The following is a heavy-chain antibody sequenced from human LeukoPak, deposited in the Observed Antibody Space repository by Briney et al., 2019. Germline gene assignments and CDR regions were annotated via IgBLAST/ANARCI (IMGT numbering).Heavy chain of an antibody. Sequence: GASVKVSCKASGYTFTGYYMHWVRQAPGQGLEWMGWISPNRGDTNYAQKFKGRVTMTTDTSLNTIYMELSSLRLDDTAVYFCARGSFLGTSSWFDPWGQGTLVTVSS. D-gene: IGHD2-8*01. V-gene: IGHV1-2*02. CDR1: GYTFTGYY. CDR3: ARGSFLGTSSWFDP. J-gene: IGHJ5*02. CDR2: ISPNRGDT.